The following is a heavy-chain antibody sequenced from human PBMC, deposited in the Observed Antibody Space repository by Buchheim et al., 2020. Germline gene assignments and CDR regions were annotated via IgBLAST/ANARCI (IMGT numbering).Heavy chain of an antibody. J-gene: IGHJ4*02. CDR1: GGSISRGSYY. CDR3: ARGSPMVF. CDR2: IYPSGST. D-gene: IGHD3-10*01. V-gene: IGHV4-61*02. Sequence: QVQLQESGPGLVKPSQPMSLTCTVSGGSISRGSYYWTWIRQPAGKGLEWIGRIYPSGSTNYNPSLKSRVTISVDTSKNPLSLKLSSVTAADTAMYYCARGSPMVFWGQGTL.